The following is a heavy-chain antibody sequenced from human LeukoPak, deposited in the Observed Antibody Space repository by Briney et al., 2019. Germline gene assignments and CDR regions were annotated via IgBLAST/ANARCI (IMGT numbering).Heavy chain of an antibody. Sequence: GASVKVSCKASGYTFTSYYMHWVRQAPGQGLEWMGIINPSGGSTSYAQKFQGRVTMTRDTSISTAYMELSRLRSDDTAVYYCARDGPPYDYWGQGTLVTVSS. CDR3: ARDGPPYDY. J-gene: IGHJ4*02. V-gene: IGHV1-46*01. CDR2: INPSGGST. CDR1: GYTFTSYY.